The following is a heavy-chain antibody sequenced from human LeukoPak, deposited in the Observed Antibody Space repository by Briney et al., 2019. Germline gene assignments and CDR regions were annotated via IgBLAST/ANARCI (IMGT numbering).Heavy chain of an antibody. J-gene: IGHJ4*02. D-gene: IGHD1-26*01. CDR2: ISSSSSYI. CDR1: GFTFSSYS. Sequence: PGGSLRLSCAASGFTFSSYSMNWVRQAPGKGLEWVSSISSSSSYIYYADSVKGRFTISRDNAKNSLYLQMNSLRAEDTAVYYCARVGCSGSYCFDYWGQGTLVTVSS. V-gene: IGHV3-21*01. CDR3: ARVGCSGSYCFDY.